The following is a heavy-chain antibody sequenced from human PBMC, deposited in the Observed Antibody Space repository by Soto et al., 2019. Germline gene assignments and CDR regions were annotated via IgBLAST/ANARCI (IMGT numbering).Heavy chain of an antibody. J-gene: IGHJ4*02. CDR1: GFTFSSYA. V-gene: IGHV3-64D*06. CDR2: ISTNGDRT. CDR3: VRESTWLRNYDY. D-gene: IGHD5-12*01. Sequence: GGSLRLSCSASGFTFSSYAIHWVRQAPGKGLEYVSAISTNGDRTYYADSVKGRFTISRDNSKDTLYLQMSSLRPEDTAVYYCVRESTWLRNYDYWGQGTVVTVSS.